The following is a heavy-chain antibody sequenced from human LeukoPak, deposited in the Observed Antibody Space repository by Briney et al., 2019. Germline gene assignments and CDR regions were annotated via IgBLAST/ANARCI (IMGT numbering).Heavy chain of an antibody. CDR1: GFIFSNYA. V-gene: IGHV3-64*01. D-gene: IGHD5-12*01. CDR3: AREERGLAIDY. CDR2: ISSSGDNT. J-gene: IGHJ4*02. Sequence: PGGSLRLSCAASGFIFSNYAMHWVRQAPGKGLEYVSAISSSGDNTYYANSVKGRFTISRDNSKNTLFLQMGSLRAEGMAVYYCAREERGLAIDYWGQGTLVTVSS.